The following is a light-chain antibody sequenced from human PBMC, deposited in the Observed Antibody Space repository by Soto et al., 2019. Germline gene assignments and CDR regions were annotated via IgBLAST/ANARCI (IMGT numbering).Light chain of an antibody. Sequence: DIQMTQSPSSLSASVGDRVTITCRASQSISTYLNWYQQKPGKAPKLLIYAASSLQGGVPSRFSGSGAGTDGTLTISSLQPEDFATYEGQQSYSTPFTFGPGTKVDIK. CDR3: QQSYSTPFT. J-gene: IGKJ3*01. V-gene: IGKV1-39*01. CDR2: AAS. CDR1: QSISTY.